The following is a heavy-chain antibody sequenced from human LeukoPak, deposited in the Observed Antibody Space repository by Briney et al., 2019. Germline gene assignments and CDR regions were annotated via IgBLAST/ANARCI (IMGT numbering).Heavy chain of an antibody. D-gene: IGHD7-27*01. V-gene: IGHV5-51*01. J-gene: IGHJ5*02. Sequence: GESLKISCKGSGYSFTSCWIGWVRQMPGKGLEWMGIIYPGDSDSRYSPSFQGQVTISADESISTVYLQWSSLKASDTAIYYCARENWGSGDRWGQGTLVTVSS. CDR2: IYPGDSDS. CDR1: GYSFTSCW. CDR3: ARENWGSGDR.